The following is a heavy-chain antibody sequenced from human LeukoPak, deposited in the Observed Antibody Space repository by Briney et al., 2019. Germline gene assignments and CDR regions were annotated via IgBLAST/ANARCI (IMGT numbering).Heavy chain of an antibody. D-gene: IGHD4-17*01. Sequence: GASLKVSCKASGYTFTGYYMHWVRQAPGQGLGWMGWIKPNSGGTNYAQKFQGRVTMTRDTSISTAYMELSRLRSDDTAVYYCARDRSYGDYDYYYGMDVWGQGTTVTVSS. CDR3: ARDRSYGDYDYYYGMDV. J-gene: IGHJ6*02. V-gene: IGHV1-2*02. CDR1: GYTFTGYY. CDR2: IKPNSGGT.